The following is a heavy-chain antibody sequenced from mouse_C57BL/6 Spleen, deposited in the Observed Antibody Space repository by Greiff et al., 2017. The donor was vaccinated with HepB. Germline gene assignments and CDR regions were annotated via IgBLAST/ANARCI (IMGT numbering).Heavy chain of an antibody. D-gene: IGHD2-4*01. CDR1: GFTFSSYA. CDR2: ISDGGSYT. V-gene: IGHV5-4*01. J-gene: IGHJ3*01. Sequence: EVKVVDSGGGLVKPGGSLKLSCAASGFTFSSYAMSWVRQTPEKRLEWVATISDGGSYTYYPDNVKGRFTISRDNAKNNLYLQMSHLKSEDTAMYYCARDLMITRETWFAYWGQGTLVTVSA. CDR3: ARDLMITRETWFAY.